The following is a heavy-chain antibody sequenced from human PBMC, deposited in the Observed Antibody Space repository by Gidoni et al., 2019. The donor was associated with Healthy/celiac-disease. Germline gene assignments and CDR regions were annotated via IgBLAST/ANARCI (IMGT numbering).Heavy chain of an antibody. Sequence: EVQLVESAGGLVQTGGALRLPCADSGFTFSTYDMHWVRQATGKGLEGVSAIGTAGDPYYPGSVKGRFTISRENAKTSLYLQMNSLRAGDTAVYYCARGLLGPYYYYGMDVWGQGTTVTVSS. J-gene: IGHJ6*02. CDR3: ARGLLGPYYYYGMDV. CDR1: GFTFSTYD. V-gene: IGHV3-13*05. CDR2: IGTAGDP.